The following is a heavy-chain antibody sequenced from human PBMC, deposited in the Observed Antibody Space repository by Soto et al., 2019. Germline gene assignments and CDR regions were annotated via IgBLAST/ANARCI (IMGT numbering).Heavy chain of an antibody. D-gene: IGHD2-15*01. V-gene: IGHV2-5*02. CDR3: AHVVVVRATSLSFYYLDV. CDR2: IKWDDDK. J-gene: IGHJ6*03. Sequence: QITLKESGPPLGTPTQTLTLTCTVSGFSLSTSGVGVGWIRRPPGKALEWLALIKWDDDKRYSPSLRSRLTITKDTSKNQVVLTMTNIAPLDTATYYCAHVVVVRATSLSFYYLDVWGKGTTVTVSS. CDR1: GFSLSTSGVG.